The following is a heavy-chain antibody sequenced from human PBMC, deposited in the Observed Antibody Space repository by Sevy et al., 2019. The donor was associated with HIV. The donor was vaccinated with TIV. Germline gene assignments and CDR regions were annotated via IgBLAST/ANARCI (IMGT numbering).Heavy chain of an antibody. CDR2: INPSNGDT. CDR3: ALLETAFDY. CDR1: GYSITVYY. Sequence: ASVKVSCKASGYSITVYYVHWVRQVPGQGLEYMGWINPSNGDTKKPQKFQGRVTMTRDTSMNIVFTELNWLTSDDTAVYYCALLETAFDYWGQGTQVTVSS. D-gene: IGHD3-10*01. J-gene: IGHJ4*02. V-gene: IGHV1-2*02.